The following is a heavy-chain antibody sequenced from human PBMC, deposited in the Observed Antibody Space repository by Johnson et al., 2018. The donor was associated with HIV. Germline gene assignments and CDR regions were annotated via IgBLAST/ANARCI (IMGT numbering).Heavy chain of an antibody. CDR1: GFTFSSYG. V-gene: IGHV3-33*06. D-gene: IGHD5-12*01. CDR3: AKDFGYPRPRDAFDI. J-gene: IGHJ3*02. CDR2: IWYDGSNK. Sequence: QVQLVESGGGLIQPGRSLRLSCAASGFTFSSYGMHWVRQAPGKGLEWVAVIWYDGSNKYYADSVKGRFTISRDNSKNTLYLQMNSLRAEDTAVYYCAKDFGYPRPRDAFDIWGQGTMVTVSS.